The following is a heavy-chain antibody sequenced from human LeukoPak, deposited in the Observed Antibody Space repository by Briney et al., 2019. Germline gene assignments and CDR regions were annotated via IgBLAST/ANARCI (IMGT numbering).Heavy chain of an antibody. J-gene: IGHJ6*02. V-gene: IGHV4-4*07. CDR1: GGSISSYY. CDR2: IYTSGST. Sequence: SETLSLTCTVSGGSISSYYWSWIRQPAGKGLEWIGRIYTSGSTNYNPSLKSRVTMSVDTSKNQSSLKLSSVTAADTAVYYCARDRPDILTGYYTDYYYYYGMDVWGQGTTVTVSS. CDR3: ARDRPDILTGYYTDYYYYYGMDV. D-gene: IGHD3-9*01.